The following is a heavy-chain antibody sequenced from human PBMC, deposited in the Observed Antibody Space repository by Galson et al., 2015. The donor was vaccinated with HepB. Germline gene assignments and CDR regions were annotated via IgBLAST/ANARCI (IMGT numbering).Heavy chain of an antibody. CDR1: GFTFSSYG. J-gene: IGHJ4*02. CDR3: ARGYCSGGSCYSRFDY. Sequence: SLRLSCAASGFTFSSYGMHWVRQAPGKGLEWVAVIWYDGSNKYYADSVKGRFTISRDNSKNTLYLQMNSLRAEDTAVYYCARGYCSGGSCYSRFDYWGQGTLVTVSS. CDR2: IWYDGSNK. D-gene: IGHD2-15*01. V-gene: IGHV3-33*01.